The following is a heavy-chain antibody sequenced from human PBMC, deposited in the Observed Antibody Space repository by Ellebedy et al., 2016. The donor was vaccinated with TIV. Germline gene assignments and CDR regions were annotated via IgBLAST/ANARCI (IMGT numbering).Heavy chain of an antibody. J-gene: IGHJ4*02. Sequence: PGGSLRLSCAASGFTFDDYAMHWVRQAPGKGLEWVSGISWNSGSIGYADSVKGRFTISRDNAKNSLYLQMNSLRAEDTALYYCAKGGQWLASFDYWGQGTLVTVSS. D-gene: IGHD6-19*01. CDR1: GFTFDDYA. V-gene: IGHV3-9*01. CDR2: ISWNSGSI. CDR3: AKGGQWLASFDY.